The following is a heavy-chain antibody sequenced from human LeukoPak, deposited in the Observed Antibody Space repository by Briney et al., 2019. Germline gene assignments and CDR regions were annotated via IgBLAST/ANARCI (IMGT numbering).Heavy chain of an antibody. Sequence: PSETLSLTCTVSGGSISSYYWSWIRQPPGKGLEWIGEINHSGSTNYNPSLKSRVTISVDTSKNQFSLKLSSVTAADTAVYYCASRYCSGGSCPFDYWGQGTLVTVSS. J-gene: IGHJ4*02. CDR2: INHSGST. CDR1: GGSISSYY. D-gene: IGHD2-15*01. CDR3: ASRYCSGGSCPFDY. V-gene: IGHV4-34*01.